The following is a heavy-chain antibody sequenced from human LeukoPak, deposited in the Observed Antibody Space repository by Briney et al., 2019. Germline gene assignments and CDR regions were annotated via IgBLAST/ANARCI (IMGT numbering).Heavy chain of an antibody. J-gene: IGHJ3*02. CDR3: ARWLGNGFDM. CDR2: IHHGGNT. CDR1: GYSVSSNSY. Sequence: SETLSLTCIVSGYSVSSNSYWAWIRPSSGKGLEWIGSIHHGGNTYYNPSLMSRVSMSIDTSKNQCSLNLSSVTAADTAIFYCARWLGNGFDMWGQGTMVTVSS. D-gene: IGHD6-19*01. V-gene: IGHV4-38-2*02.